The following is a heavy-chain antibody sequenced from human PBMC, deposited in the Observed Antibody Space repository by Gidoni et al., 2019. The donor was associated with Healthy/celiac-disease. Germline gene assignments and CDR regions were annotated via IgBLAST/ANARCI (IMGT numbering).Heavy chain of an antibody. CDR2: IGYDGSNK. J-gene: IGHJ4*02. CDR3: AREGIVATIPIDY. CDR1: GFTFSSYG. V-gene: IGHV3-33*01. Sequence: QVQLVESGGGVVQPGMSLRPSCAASGFTFSSYGMHWVRQAPGKGLEWVAVIGYDGSNKYYADYVKGRFTISRDNSKNTLYLQMNSLRAEDTAVYYCAREGIVATIPIDYWGQGTLVTVSS. D-gene: IGHD5-12*01.